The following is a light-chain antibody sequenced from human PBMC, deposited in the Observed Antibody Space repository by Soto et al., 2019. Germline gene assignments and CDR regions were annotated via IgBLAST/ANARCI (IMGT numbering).Light chain of an antibody. Sequence: QSMLTQRAFVSGSPGQSITISCTGTSSDVGGFNYVPWYQQHPGKAPKLMIYDVSNRPSGVSNRFSGSKSDNTASLTISGLQAEDEADYYCSSYRRSSTLVFGTGTKLTVL. V-gene: IGLV2-14*01. CDR1: SSDVGGFNY. CDR3: SSYRRSSTLV. J-gene: IGLJ1*01. CDR2: DVS.